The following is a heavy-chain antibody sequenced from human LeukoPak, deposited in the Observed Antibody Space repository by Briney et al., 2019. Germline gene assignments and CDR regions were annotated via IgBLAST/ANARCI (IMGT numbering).Heavy chain of an antibody. CDR1: GFTFSSYA. D-gene: IGHD3-22*01. CDR3: AKTTTPNYYDSAHYYYMDV. CDR2: ISGSGGST. Sequence: PGGSLRLSCAASGFTFSSYAMSWVRQAPGKGLEWVSAISGSGGSTYYADSVKGRFTISRDNSKNTLYLQMNSLRAEDTAVYYCAKTTTPNYYDSAHYYYMDVWGKGTTVTVSS. J-gene: IGHJ6*03. V-gene: IGHV3-23*01.